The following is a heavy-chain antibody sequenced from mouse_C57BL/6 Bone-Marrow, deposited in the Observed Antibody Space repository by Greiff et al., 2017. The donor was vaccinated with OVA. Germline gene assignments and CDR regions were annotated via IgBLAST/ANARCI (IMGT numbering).Heavy chain of an antibody. CDR2: INPNNGGT. D-gene: IGHD3-1*01. CDR3: ARSGLAY. Sequence: EVKLQQSGPELVKPGASVKISCKASGYTFTDYYMNWVKQSHGKSLEWIGDINPNNGGTSYNQKFKGKATLTVDKSSSTAYMELRSLTSEDSAVYYCARSGLAYWGQGTLVTVSA. V-gene: IGHV1-26*01. CDR1: GYTFTDYY. J-gene: IGHJ3*01.